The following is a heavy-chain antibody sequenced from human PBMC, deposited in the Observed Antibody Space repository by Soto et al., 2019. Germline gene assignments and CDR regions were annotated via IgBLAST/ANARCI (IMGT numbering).Heavy chain of an antibody. CDR1: GYCFMEYG. CDR3: AREASVLIPAAQPSRFDS. D-gene: IGHD2-2*01. J-gene: IGHJ4*02. V-gene: IGHV1-18*01. CDR2: ISPYSGYT. Sequence: XSVKVSCEGFGYCFMEYGSNWVREAPGQGLEWVGWISPYSGYTHSAQKFHGRLTLTTDTAASTAYMELRILRSADTALYYCAREASVLIPAAQPSRFDSWGQGTLVTVSS.